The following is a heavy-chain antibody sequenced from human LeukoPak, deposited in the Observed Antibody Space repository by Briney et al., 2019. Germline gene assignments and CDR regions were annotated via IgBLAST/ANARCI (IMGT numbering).Heavy chain of an antibody. Sequence: PGGSLRLSCAVSGLTFSDYRMIWVRQAPGKALEWVSSLSGSGRLIWYAGSVKGRFTISRDNAANSLFLQMNSLRVEDTAVYYCARDLQTGLAFDAWGQGTVVAVSS. CDR1: GLTFSDYR. CDR2: LSGSGRLI. D-gene: IGHD7-27*01. V-gene: IGHV3-21*06. J-gene: IGHJ3*01. CDR3: ARDLQTGLAFDA.